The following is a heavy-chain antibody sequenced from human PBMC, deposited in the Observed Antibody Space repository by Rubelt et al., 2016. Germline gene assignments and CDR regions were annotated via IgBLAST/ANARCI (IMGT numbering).Heavy chain of an antibody. V-gene: IGHV3-11*04. J-gene: IGHJ4*02. CDR1: GFTFSDYY. D-gene: IGHD5-12*01. Sequence: QVQLVESGGGLVKPGGSLRLSCAASGFTFSDYYMSWIRQAPGKGLEWVSYITSSSSTIYYADSVKGRFTISRDNAKNSLYLQMNSLRAEETAVYYCARRYRSDTPLLDYWGQGTLVTVSS. CDR3: ARRYRSDTPLLDY. CDR2: ITSSSSTI.